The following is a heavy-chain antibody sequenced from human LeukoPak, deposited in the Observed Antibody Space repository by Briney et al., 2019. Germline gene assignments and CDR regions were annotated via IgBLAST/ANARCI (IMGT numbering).Heavy chain of an antibody. Sequence: GGSLRLSCAASGFTVSSNYMNWVRQAPGKGLEWVSYISSSGSTIYYADSVKGRFTISRDNAKNSLYLQMNSLRAEDTAVYYCARDVIRDGYNYYYFDYWGQGTLVTVSS. V-gene: IGHV3-48*01. D-gene: IGHD5-24*01. CDR3: ARDVIRDGYNYYYFDY. CDR1: GFTVSSNY. J-gene: IGHJ4*02. CDR2: ISSSGSTI.